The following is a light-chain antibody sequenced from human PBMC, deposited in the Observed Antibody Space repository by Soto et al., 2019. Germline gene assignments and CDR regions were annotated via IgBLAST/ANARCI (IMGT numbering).Light chain of an antibody. V-gene: IGKV3-20*01. CDR2: AAS. CDR3: QQYGDSTWT. Sequence: EIVLTQSPGTLSLSPGERGTLSCRASQGIINNYLAWYQQKPGQAPRLLIYAASSSATGIPDTFSGSGSGTDSTLTITRLEPEDCAVDYCQQYGDSTWTFGQGTKV. J-gene: IGKJ1*01. CDR1: QGIINNY.